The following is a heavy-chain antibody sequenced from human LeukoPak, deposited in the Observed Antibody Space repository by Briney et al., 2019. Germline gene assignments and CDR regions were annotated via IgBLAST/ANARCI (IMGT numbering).Heavy chain of an antibody. D-gene: IGHD2-15*01. CDR2: IYTSGST. Sequence: SETLSLTCTVSGGSISSYYWSWIRQPAGKGLKWIGRIYTSGSTNYNPSLKSRVTMSVDTSKNQFSLKLSSVTAADTAVYYCARVDCSGGSCYSVGAFDIWGQGTMVTVSS. CDR3: ARVDCSGGSCYSVGAFDI. CDR1: GGSISSYY. V-gene: IGHV4-4*07. J-gene: IGHJ3*02.